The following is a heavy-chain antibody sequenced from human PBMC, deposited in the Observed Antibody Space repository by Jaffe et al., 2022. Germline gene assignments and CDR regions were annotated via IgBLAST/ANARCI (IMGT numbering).Heavy chain of an antibody. CDR1: GFSLSNARMG. D-gene: IGHD5-12*01. CDR3: ARIRYSGYDYVNYYYYMDV. CDR2: IFSNDEK. Sequence: QVTLKESGPVLVKPTETLTLTCTVSGFSLSNARMGVSWIRQPPGKALEWLAHIFSNDEKSYSTSLKSRLTISKDTSKSQVVLTMTNMDPVDTATYYCARIRYSGYDYVNYYYYMDVWGKGTTVTVSS. J-gene: IGHJ6*03. V-gene: IGHV2-26*01.